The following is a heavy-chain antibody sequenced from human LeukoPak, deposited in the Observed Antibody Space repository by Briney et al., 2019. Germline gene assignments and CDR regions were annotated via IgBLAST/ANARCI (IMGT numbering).Heavy chain of an antibody. V-gene: IGHV3-23*01. D-gene: IGHD2-2*01. Sequence: PGGSLRLSCAASGFTFSSYAMSWVRQALGKGLEWVSTISGSGGSTYYADSVKGRFTISRDNSKNTLYLQMNSLRAEDTAVYYCAKPHIVVVPAAMAGWFDPWGQGTLVTVSS. CDR1: GFTFSSYA. CDR3: AKPHIVVVPAAMAGWFDP. CDR2: ISGSGGST. J-gene: IGHJ5*02.